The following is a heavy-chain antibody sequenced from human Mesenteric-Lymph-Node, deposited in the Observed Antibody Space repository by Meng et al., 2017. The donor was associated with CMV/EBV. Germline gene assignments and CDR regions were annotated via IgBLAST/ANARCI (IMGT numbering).Heavy chain of an antibody. V-gene: IGHV3-48*04. CDR3: TRSKVAPGAVFDY. D-gene: IGHD4-17*01. CDR1: GFTFSNHS. Sequence: GESLKISCAASGFTFSNHSMKWVRQAPGKGLEWVSYISSRSSTIYYADSVKGRFTISRDNAKDTLYLQMNSLRADDTAVYYCTRSKVAPGAVFDYWGQGTLVTVSS. J-gene: IGHJ4*02. CDR2: ISSRSSTI.